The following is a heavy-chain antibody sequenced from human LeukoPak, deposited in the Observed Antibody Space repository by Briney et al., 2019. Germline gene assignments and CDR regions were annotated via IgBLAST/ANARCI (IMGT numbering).Heavy chain of an antibody. CDR2: IYYSGST. V-gene: IGHV4-39*01. J-gene: IGHJ6*03. CDR3: ARCMVRGNFYYMDV. CDR1: GGSISSSSYY. Sequence: SETLSLTCTVSGGSISSSSYYWGWIRQPQGKGLEWIGSIYYSGSTYYNPSLKSRVTISLDTSKNQFSLKLSSVTAADTTVYYCARCMVRGNFYYMDVWGKGTTVTVSS. D-gene: IGHD3-10*01.